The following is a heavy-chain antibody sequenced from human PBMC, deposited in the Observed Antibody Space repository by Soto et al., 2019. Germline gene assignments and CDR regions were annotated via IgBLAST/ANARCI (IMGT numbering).Heavy chain of an antibody. CDR2: ISYDGSNK. D-gene: IGHD3-22*01. CDR1: GFTFSSNG. V-gene: IGHV3-30*18. J-gene: IGHJ5*01. Sequence: GGSLRLSCAASGFTFSSNGMHWARQAPGKGLEWGALISYDGSNKFYADSVKGRFTITRDNSKNTLYLQMNSLRPDDTAVYYCAKDGEGFYYYDSSGPKSWFDSWGQGTRVTVSS. CDR3: AKDGEGFYYYDSSGPKSWFDS.